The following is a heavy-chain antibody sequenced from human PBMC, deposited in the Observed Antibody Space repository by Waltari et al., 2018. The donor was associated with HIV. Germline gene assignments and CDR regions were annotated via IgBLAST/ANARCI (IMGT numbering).Heavy chain of an antibody. CDR2: IWYDGSKK. CDR1: GFTLSSYG. J-gene: IGHJ4*02. D-gene: IGHD6-13*01. V-gene: IGHV3-33*01. Sequence: QVQLVESGGGVVQLGRSVRLACAKSGFTLSSYGMHWVRQAPGKGLEWVTVIWYDGSKKYYADSVKGRFTISRDNSKNTLYLQMNSLRIEDTAVYYCARKYSSSWGAPFDYWGQGTLVTVSS. CDR3: ARKYSSSWGAPFDY.